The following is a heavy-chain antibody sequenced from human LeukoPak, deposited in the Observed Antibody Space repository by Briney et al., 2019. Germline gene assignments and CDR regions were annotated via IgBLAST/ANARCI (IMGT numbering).Heavy chain of an antibody. Sequence: GGSLRLSCAASGFTFNSYAMSWVRQAPGKGLEWVSAITDSGRSTYYADSVKGRFTISRDNSKNTLYLQMNTLRAEDTAVYYCAKEGSMVATFNYFDYWGQGTPVTVS. D-gene: IGHD5-12*01. CDR1: GFTFNSYA. CDR3: AKEGSMVATFNYFDY. CDR2: ITDSGRST. J-gene: IGHJ4*02. V-gene: IGHV3-23*01.